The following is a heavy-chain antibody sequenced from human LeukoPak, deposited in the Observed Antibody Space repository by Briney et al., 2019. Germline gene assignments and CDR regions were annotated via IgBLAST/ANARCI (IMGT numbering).Heavy chain of an antibody. Sequence: SVKVSXKASGGTFSSYAISWVRQAPGQGLEWMGGIIPIFGTANYAQKFQGRVTITTDESTSTAYMELSSLRSEDTAVYYCARSRRGAPDYYYVDVWGKGTTVTVSS. D-gene: IGHD1-26*01. CDR2: IIPIFGTA. CDR3: ARSRRGAPDYYYVDV. V-gene: IGHV1-69*05. CDR1: GGTFSSYA. J-gene: IGHJ6*03.